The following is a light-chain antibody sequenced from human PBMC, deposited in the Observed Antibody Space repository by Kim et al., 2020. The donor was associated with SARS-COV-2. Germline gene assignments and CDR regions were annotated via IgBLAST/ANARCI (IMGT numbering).Light chain of an antibody. CDR3: QRYGYSPLWT. CDR2: GAS. V-gene: IGKV3-20*01. Sequence: DIVLTQSPGTLSLSPGEWATLSCRASQSVASTDLAWYQQKPGQAPRLLIYGASSRATGIPDRFSGSGSGTDFTLTINRLEPEDFAVYYCQRYGYSPLWTFGQGTKVDIK. CDR1: QSVASTD. J-gene: IGKJ1*01.